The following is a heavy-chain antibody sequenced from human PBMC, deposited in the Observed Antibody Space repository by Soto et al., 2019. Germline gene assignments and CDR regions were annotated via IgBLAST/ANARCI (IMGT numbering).Heavy chain of an antibody. Sequence: ASVKVSCKASGYTFTSYAMHWVRQAPGQRLEWMGWINAGNGNTKYSQKFQGRVTITRDTSASTAYMELSSLRSEDTAVYYCARASASWSEHTGALDYWGQGTLVTVSS. D-gene: IGHD2-21*01. CDR1: GYTFTSYA. CDR2: INAGNGNT. J-gene: IGHJ4*02. CDR3: ARASASWSEHTGALDY. V-gene: IGHV1-3*01.